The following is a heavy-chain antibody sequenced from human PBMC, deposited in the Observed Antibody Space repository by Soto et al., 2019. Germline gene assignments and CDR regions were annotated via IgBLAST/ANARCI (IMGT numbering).Heavy chain of an antibody. J-gene: IGHJ1*01. CDR3: AKDLEAAAGTGFQH. V-gene: IGHV3-30*18. Sequence: PGGSLRLSCAASGFTFSSYGMHWVRQAPGKGLEWVAVISYDGSNKYYADSVKGRFTISRDNSKNTLYLQMNSLRAEDTAVYYCAKDLEAAAGTGFQHWGQGTLVTVSS. CDR1: GFTFSSYG. D-gene: IGHD6-13*01. CDR2: ISYDGSNK.